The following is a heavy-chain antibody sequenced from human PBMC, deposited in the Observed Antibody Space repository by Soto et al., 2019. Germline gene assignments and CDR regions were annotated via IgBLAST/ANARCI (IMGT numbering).Heavy chain of an antibody. CDR3: AKDETVTTYYYYYGMDV. V-gene: IGHV3-30*18. J-gene: IGHJ6*02. D-gene: IGHD4-17*01. CDR1: GFTFSSYG. Sequence: GGSLRLSCAASGFTFSSYGMHWVRQAPGKGLEWVSVISYDGSNKYYADSVKGRFTISRDNSKNTLYLQMNSLRAEDTAVYYCAKDETVTTYYYYYGMDVWGQGTTVTVSS. CDR2: ISYDGSNK.